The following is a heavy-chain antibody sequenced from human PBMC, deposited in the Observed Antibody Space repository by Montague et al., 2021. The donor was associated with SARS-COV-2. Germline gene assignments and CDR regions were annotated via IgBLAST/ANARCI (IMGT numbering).Heavy chain of an antibody. J-gene: IGHJ4*02. CDR1: GDSDWSNTAT. Sequence: CAISGDSDWSNTATWNWVRQSPSGGLEWLGRTHYRSKWTSDYATSVEGRISIDPDTSKSQFFLHLRSVTPEDTGVYYCVRDTGSAQAGFDAWGQGTLVTVSS. V-gene: IGHV6-1*01. CDR2: THYRSKWTS. CDR3: VRDTGSAQAGFDA. D-gene: IGHD4-17*01.